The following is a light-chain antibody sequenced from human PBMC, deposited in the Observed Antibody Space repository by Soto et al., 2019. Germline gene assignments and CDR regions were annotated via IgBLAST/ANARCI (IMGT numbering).Light chain of an antibody. CDR1: QTISSW. Sequence: DIQMTQSPSTLSGSVGDRATITCRASQTISSWLAWYQQKPGKAPKILIYKASTLKSGVPSRFSGSGSGTEFNLTISRLQTDDFATYYCQHYNSYSETFGQGTKLDIK. J-gene: IGKJ1*01. V-gene: IGKV1-5*03. CDR2: KAS. CDR3: QHYNSYSET.